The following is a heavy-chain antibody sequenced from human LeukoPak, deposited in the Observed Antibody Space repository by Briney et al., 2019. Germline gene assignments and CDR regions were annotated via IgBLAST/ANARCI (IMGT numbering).Heavy chain of an antibody. Sequence: PSETLSLTCTVSGGSISSYYWSWIRQPAGKGLEWIGRIYTSGSTNYNPSLKSRVTISVDTSKNQFFLKLSSVTAADTAVYYCARGPGAGVVIQPFDYWGQGTLVTVSS. CDR2: IYTSGST. J-gene: IGHJ4*02. V-gene: IGHV4-4*07. CDR3: ARGPGAGVVIQPFDY. D-gene: IGHD3-3*01. CDR1: GGSISSYY.